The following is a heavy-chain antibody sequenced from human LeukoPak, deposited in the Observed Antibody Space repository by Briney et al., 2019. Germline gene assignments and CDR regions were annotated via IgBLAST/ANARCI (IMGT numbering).Heavy chain of an antibody. Sequence: ASVKVSCKASGYTFTGYYMHWVRQAPGQGLEWMGWINPNSGGTNYARKFQGRVTMTRDTSISTAYMELSGLRSDDTAVYYCAGDLYGGNSELDYWGQGTLVTVSS. D-gene: IGHD4-23*01. V-gene: IGHV1-2*02. CDR2: INPNSGGT. CDR1: GYTFTGYY. J-gene: IGHJ4*02. CDR3: AGDLYGGNSELDY.